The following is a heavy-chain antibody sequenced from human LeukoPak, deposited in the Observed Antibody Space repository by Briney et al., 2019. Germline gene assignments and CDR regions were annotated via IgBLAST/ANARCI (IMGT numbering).Heavy chain of an antibody. Sequence: SETLSLTCSVSGGSISSYYWSWIRQPPGKGLEWIGYIYYSASTNHNPSLKSRLTISVDTSKNQFSLKLTSVNDADTAVYYCARIERSSYSLGFDYWGQGTLVTVSS. CDR3: ARIERSSYSLGFDY. J-gene: IGHJ4*02. CDR2: IYYSAST. D-gene: IGHD6-6*01. V-gene: IGHV4-59*12. CDR1: GGSISSYY.